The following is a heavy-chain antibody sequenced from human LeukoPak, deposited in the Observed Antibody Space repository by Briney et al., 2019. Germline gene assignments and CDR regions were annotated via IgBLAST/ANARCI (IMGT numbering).Heavy chain of an antibody. CDR1: GGSISSSSYY. J-gene: IGHJ4*02. Sequence: SETLSLTCTVSGGSISSSSYYWGWIRQPPGKGLEWIGSIYYSGSTYYNPSLKNRVTISVDKSKNQFSLKLNSVTAADTAVYYCARSFDYYSSGYYPYYFDYWGQGTLVTVSS. CDR3: ARSFDYYSSGYYPYYFDY. V-gene: IGHV4-39*07. D-gene: IGHD3-22*01. CDR2: IYYSGST.